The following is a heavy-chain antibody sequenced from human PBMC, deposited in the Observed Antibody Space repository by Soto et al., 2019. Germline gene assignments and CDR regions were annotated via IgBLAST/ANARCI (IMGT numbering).Heavy chain of an antibody. CDR1: GLTLRTTGVG. CDR2: LYWDDAQ. CDR3: VQSECCGDWIVIYSSHAYNGLDV. J-gene: IGHJ6*02. Sequence: QVTLKESGPTLVKPTQTLTLTCTVSGLTLRTTGVGVGWVRQPPGKALEWLALLYWDDAQRYSPSLRSRLTIAKDISVKQVVLTMTNMDTVDTAIYYCVQSECCGDWIVIYSSHAYNGLDVWGQGTTVTVSS. V-gene: IGHV2-5*02. D-gene: IGHD2-21*01.